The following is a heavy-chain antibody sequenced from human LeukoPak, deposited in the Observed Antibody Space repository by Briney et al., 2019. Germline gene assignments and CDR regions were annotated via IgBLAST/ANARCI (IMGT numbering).Heavy chain of an antibody. V-gene: IGHV3-23*01. D-gene: IGHD1-26*01. CDR1: GFTFSSYA. CDR3: AKDSPYQWELYFDY. CDR2: ISGSDGRT. Sequence: GGSLRLSCAVSGFTFSSYAMSWVRQAPGKGLEWVSTISGSDGRTYYADSVKGRFTISRDNSKNTLYLQMNSLRAEDTAVYYCAKDSPYQWELYFDYWGRGTLVTVSS. J-gene: IGHJ4*02.